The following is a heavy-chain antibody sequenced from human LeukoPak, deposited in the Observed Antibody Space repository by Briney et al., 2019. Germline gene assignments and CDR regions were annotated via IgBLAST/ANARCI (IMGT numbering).Heavy chain of an antibody. V-gene: IGHV1-2*06. D-gene: IGHD3-10*01. CDR2: INPNSGGT. Sequence: ASVTVSFKASGYIFTDYHIHWVRQAPGQGLEGMGRINPNSGGTTYAQKFQERVTMTRDTSINTAYMELSRLNSDDTAIYYRATPGGILWFGDQDGMDVWGHGTTVAVSS. CDR1: GYIFTDYH. J-gene: IGHJ6*02. CDR3: ATPGGILWFGDQDGMDV.